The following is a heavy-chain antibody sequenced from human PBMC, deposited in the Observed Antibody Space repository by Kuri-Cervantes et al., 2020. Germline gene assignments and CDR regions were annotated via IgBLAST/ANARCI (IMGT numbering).Heavy chain of an antibody. CDR2: INPNSGGT. CDR3: ARELDYYDSSGYAH. CDR1: GYTFTSYY. J-gene: IGHJ4*02. V-gene: IGHV1-2*02. Sequence: ASVKVSCKASGYTFTSYYMHWVRQAPGQGLEWMGIINPNSGGTNYAQKFQGRVTMTRDTSISTAYMELSRLRSDDTAVYYCARELDYYDSSGYAHWGQGTLVTVSS. D-gene: IGHD3-22*01.